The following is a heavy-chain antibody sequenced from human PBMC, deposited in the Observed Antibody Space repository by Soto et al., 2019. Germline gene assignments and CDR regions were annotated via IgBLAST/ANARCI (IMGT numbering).Heavy chain of an antibody. CDR2: MSHSGGT. J-gene: IGHJ3*02. D-gene: IGHD1-1*01. Sequence: QVQLQQWGAGLLKPSETLSLTCAVYGGFVSSGSYYWSWIRQPPGKGLEWIGEMSHSGGTHFNPSLKSRVNISVDTAKKQFSLKMRSLTAADTALYYCARVERGTATTVVDAFDIWGPGTMVTVSS. V-gene: IGHV4-34*01. CDR3: ARVERGTATTVVDAFDI. CDR1: GGFVSSGSYY.